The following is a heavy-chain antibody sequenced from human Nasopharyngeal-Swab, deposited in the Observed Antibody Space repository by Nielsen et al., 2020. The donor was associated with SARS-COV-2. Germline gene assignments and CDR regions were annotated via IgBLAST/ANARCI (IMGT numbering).Heavy chain of an antibody. J-gene: IGHJ6*03. CDR1: GGSIITNYY. D-gene: IGHD3-10*01. CDR2: INHSGIT. CDR3: ARGGYYYGSGSFRYYYYYMDV. V-gene: IGHV4-34*01. Sequence: SETLSLTCTVSGGSIITNYYWSWIRQPPGKGLEWIGEINHSGITNYNPSLKSRATISVDTSKNQFSLNLSSVTAADTAVYYCARGGYYYGSGSFRYYYYYMDVWGKGTTVTVSS.